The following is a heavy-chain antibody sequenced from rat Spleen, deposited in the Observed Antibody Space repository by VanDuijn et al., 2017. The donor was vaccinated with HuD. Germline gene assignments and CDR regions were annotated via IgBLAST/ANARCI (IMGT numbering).Heavy chain of an antibody. J-gene: IGHJ3*01. CDR3: ATPTPGIPFAY. V-gene: IGHV5-7*01. CDR2: INYDGSGT. CDR1: GFSFSDYN. Sequence: EVQLVESGGGLVQPGRSLKLSCAASGFSFSDYNMAWVRQAPKKGLEWVATINYDGSGTFYRDSVKGRFTISRDNAKNTLSLQMDSLRTEDTATYYCATPTPGIPFAYWGQGTLVTVSS. D-gene: IGHD1-4*01.